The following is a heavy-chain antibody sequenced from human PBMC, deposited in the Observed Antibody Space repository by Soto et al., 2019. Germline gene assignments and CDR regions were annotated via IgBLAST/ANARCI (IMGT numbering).Heavy chain of an antibody. CDR1: GYTFTSYG. Sequence: QVQLVQSGAEVKKPGASVKVSCKASGYTFTSYGISWVRQAPGQGLEWMGWISAYNGNTNYAQKLQGRVTMTTDTSTSTADMELRSLRSDDTAVYYCARVFTNILTGYKYYFDYWGQGTLVTVSS. J-gene: IGHJ4*02. V-gene: IGHV1-18*01. CDR2: ISAYNGNT. CDR3: ARVFTNILTGYKYYFDY. D-gene: IGHD3-9*01.